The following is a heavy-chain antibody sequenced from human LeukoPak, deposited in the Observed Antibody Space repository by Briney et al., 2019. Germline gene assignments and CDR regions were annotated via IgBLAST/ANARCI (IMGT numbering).Heavy chain of an antibody. CDR3: PRGGDIAAAVLGDY. J-gene: IGHJ4*02. V-gene: IGHV1-46*01. D-gene: IGHD6-13*01. CDR1: GYTFTSYY. Sequence: AAVTVSRKSSGYTFTSYYLHLLRQPPAQGLEWMGIINPSGCSTSKPQKFHGRVTITSHTSTSTLYMYLNNLRSNDTAVYYYPRGGDIAAAVLGDYWGQGTLVTVSS. CDR2: INPSGCST.